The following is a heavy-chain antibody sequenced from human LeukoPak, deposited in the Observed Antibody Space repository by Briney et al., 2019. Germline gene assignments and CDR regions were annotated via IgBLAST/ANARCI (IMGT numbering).Heavy chain of an antibody. V-gene: IGHV4-59*08. CDR1: AGSISCSY. CDR2: IYYIGST. D-gene: IGHD4-11*01. Sequence: SQTRSLTCTVSAGSISCSYWSWIRQPPGKGLGWNGYIYYIGSTNYNPALKSRVTISVNPSKKQCALKLSSVTAADTAVYYCGRRNYEPPVFYYFDYGGQGTLVTVSS. J-gene: IGHJ4*02. CDR3: GRRNYEPPVFYYFDY.